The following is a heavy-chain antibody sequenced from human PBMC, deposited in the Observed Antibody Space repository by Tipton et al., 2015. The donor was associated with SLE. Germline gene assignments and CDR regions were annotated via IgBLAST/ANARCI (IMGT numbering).Heavy chain of an antibody. CDR3: AKDSDRTSIPFASDY. Sequence: SLRLSCEASGFSFSNYGMHWVRQAPGKGLEWVAFIEHDERTAYFADSVKGRFTISRDNSKDTLYLEMHTLRVEDTAVYYCAKDSDRTSIPFASDYWGQGTLVSVSS. V-gene: IGHV3-30*02. CDR1: GFSFSNYG. J-gene: IGHJ4*02. CDR2: IEHDERTA. D-gene: IGHD1-7*01.